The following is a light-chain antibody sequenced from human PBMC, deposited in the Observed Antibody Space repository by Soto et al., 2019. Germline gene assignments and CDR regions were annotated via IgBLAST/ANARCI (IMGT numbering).Light chain of an antibody. CDR2: GAF. CDR3: QQYNNWPPIT. Sequence: EIVMTQSPATLSVSPGERATLSCRASQSVKINLAWYQQKPGQAPRLLIYGAFTRATGIPARFSGSGSGTEFTLTFSNLQSEDFAVYYCQQYNNWPPITFGQGTRVEIK. J-gene: IGKJ5*01. CDR1: QSVKIN. V-gene: IGKV3-15*01.